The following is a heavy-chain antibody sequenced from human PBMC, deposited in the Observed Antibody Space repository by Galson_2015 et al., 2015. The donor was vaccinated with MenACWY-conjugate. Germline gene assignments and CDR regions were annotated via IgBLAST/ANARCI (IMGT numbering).Heavy chain of an antibody. D-gene: IGHD3-3*01. CDR3: ARGGVTILGVVLYGMDV. Sequence: SLRLSCAASGFTFSAYYMSWIRHTPGKGLEWGSYISSNNRDTNYAESVRGRFTISRDNAKNLLYLQMNSLSAEDTAVYYCARGGVTILGVVLYGMDVWGQGTTVTVSS. CDR1: GFTFSAYY. J-gene: IGHJ6*02. V-gene: IGHV3-11*06. CDR2: ISSNNRDT.